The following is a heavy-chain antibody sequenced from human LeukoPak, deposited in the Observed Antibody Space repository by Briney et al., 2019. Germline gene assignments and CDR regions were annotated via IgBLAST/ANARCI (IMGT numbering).Heavy chain of an antibody. J-gene: IGHJ3*02. CDR3: ARSRNYYDSSGYYPHDAFDI. V-gene: IGHV1-8*01. Sequence: ASVKVSCKASGYTFTSYDINWVRQATGQGLEWMGWMNPNSGNTGYAQKFRGRVTMTRNTSISTAYMELSSLRSEDTAVYYCARSRNYYDSSGYYPHDAFDIWGQGTMVTVSS. D-gene: IGHD3-22*01. CDR2: MNPNSGNT. CDR1: GYTFTSYD.